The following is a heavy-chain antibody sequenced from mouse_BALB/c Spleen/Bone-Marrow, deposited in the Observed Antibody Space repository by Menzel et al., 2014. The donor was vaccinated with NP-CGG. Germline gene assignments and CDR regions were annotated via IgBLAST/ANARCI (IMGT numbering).Heavy chain of an antibody. CDR3: ARDLLRSHFDY. D-gene: IGHD1-1*01. V-gene: IGHV1-67*01. CDR1: GYTFTDYA. J-gene: IGHJ2*01. Sequence: VQLQQSGPEVVRPWVSVKISCKGSGYTFTDYAMHWVKQSHAKSLEWIGLISTYNGNTNYNQKFKGKATMTVDKSSSTAYMELARLTSEDSAIYYCARDLLRSHFDYWGQGTTLTVSS. CDR2: ISTYNGNT.